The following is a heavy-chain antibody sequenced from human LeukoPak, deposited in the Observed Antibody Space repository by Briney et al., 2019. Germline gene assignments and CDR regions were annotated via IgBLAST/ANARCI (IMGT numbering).Heavy chain of an antibody. D-gene: IGHD6-6*01. Sequence: GGSLRLSCAASGFTFSDYVIHWVRQAPGKGLEWVAVISNDGRRTYYADSLKGRFTISRDNSKNTLYLQMNSLRAEDTAVYYCARGGSSSLDYWGQGTLVTVSS. CDR3: ARGGSSSLDY. V-gene: IGHV3-30*04. J-gene: IGHJ4*02. CDR2: ISNDGRRT. CDR1: GFTFSDYV.